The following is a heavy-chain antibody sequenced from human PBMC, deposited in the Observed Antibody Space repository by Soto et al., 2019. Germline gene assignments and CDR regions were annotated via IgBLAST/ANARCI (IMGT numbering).Heavy chain of an antibody. CDR2: INSDGSST. D-gene: IGHD3-3*01. J-gene: IGHJ3*02. CDR3: ARVRHDFWSGYDDPFDGAFDI. V-gene: IGHV3-74*01. Sequence: EVQLVESGGGLVQPGGSLRLSCAASGFTFSSYWMHWVRQAPGKGLVWVSRINSDGSSTSYADSVKGRFTISRDNAKNTLYLQMNSLRAEDTAVYYCARVRHDFWSGYDDPFDGAFDIWGQGTMVTVSS. CDR1: GFTFSSYW.